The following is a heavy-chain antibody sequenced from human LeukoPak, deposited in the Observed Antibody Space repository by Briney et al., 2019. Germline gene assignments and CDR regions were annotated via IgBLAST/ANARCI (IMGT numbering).Heavy chain of an antibody. D-gene: IGHD4-23*01. CDR2: IWYDGSNK. Sequence: GGSLRLSCAASGFTFNSYAMHWVRQAPGKGLEWVAVIWYDGSNKYYADSVKGRFTISRDNSKNTLYLQMNSLRAEDTAVYYCARDFDYGGKVGFDYWGQGTLVTVSS. V-gene: IGHV3-33*08. J-gene: IGHJ4*02. CDR3: ARDFDYGGKVGFDY. CDR1: GFTFNSYA.